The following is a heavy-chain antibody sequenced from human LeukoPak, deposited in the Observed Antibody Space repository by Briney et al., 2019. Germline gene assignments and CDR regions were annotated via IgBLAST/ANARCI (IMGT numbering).Heavy chain of an antibody. CDR1: GFTFTTYW. Sequence: PGGSLRLSCAASGFTFTTYWMHWVRQAPGQGLVWVSRINSDGSSTSYADSVKGRFSISRGNARNTLYLQMNSLRAEDTAVYFCARLRCDVGVCYSAGQNFWGQGTLVTVSS. J-gene: IGHJ4*02. V-gene: IGHV3-74*01. CDR2: INSDGSST. D-gene: IGHD2-21*02. CDR3: ARLRCDVGVCYSAGQNF.